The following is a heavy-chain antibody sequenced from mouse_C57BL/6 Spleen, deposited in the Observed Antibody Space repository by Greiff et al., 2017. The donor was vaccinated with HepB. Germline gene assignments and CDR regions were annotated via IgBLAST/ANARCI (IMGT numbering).Heavy chain of an antibody. CDR3: ARDDWAY. CDR1: GFTFSSYG. CDR2: ISSGGSYT. J-gene: IGHJ3*01. D-gene: IGHD2-4*01. Sequence: EVKVVESGGDLVKPGGSLKLSCAASGFTFSSYGMSWVRQTPDKRLEWVATISSGGSYTYYPDSVKGRFTISRDNAKNTLYLQMSSLKSEDTAMYYCARDDWAYWGQGTLVTVSA. V-gene: IGHV5-6*01.